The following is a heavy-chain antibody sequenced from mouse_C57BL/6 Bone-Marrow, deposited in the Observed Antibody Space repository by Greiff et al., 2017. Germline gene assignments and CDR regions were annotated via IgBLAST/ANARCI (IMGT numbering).Heavy chain of an antibody. CDR3: ARNGWFVWYFDV. CDR2: IWSGGST. Sequence: VQLQQSGPGLVQPSQSLSITCTVSGFSLTSYGVHWVRQSPGKGLEWLGVIWSGGSTVYNAAFISRLSISKDNSKSQVFFKMNSLQADDTAIYYCARNGWFVWYFDVWGTGTTVTVSS. CDR1: GFSLTSYG. D-gene: IGHD2-3*01. V-gene: IGHV2-2*01. J-gene: IGHJ1*03.